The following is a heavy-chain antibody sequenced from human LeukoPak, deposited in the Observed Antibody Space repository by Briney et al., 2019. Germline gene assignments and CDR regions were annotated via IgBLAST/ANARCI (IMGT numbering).Heavy chain of an antibody. V-gene: IGHV1-69*01. J-gene: IGHJ3*02. CDR3: ARPTTVDDAFDI. CDR1: GGTFISYA. Sequence: SVKVSCKASGGTFISYAISWVRQAPGQGLEWMGGIIPIFGTANYAQKFQGRVTITADESTSTAYMELSSLGSEDTAVYYCARPTTVDDAFDIWGQGTMVTVSS. D-gene: IGHD4-23*01. CDR2: IIPIFGTA.